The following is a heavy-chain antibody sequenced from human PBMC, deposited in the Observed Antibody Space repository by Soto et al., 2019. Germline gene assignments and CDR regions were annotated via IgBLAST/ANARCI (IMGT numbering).Heavy chain of an antibody. CDR3: ARVGATTFGLMGAFDI. J-gene: IGHJ3*02. D-gene: IGHD1-26*01. Sequence: QVQLVQSGAEVKKPGASVKVSCKASGYTFTSYGISWVRQAAGQGLEWMGWISAYNGNTNYAQKLQGRVTMTTDTFTSTAYMALRSLRLDDTAVYSCARVGATTFGLMGAFDIWGQGTMVTVSS. CDR2: ISAYNGNT. V-gene: IGHV1-18*01. CDR1: GYTFTSYG.